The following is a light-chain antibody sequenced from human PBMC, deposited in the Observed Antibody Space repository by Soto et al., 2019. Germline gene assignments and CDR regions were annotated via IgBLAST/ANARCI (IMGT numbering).Light chain of an antibody. CDR1: LPISSY. CDR2: TAS. CDR3: QQYYSYPFT. J-gene: IGKJ4*01. V-gene: IGKV1-8*01. Sequence: AIRMTQSPSSFSASAGDRVTITCRASLPISSYLAWYQQKPGKAPKLLIYTASTLQSGVPSRFSGSGSGTDFTLTITRLQSEDFASYYCQQYYSYPFTFGSGTKVEIQ.